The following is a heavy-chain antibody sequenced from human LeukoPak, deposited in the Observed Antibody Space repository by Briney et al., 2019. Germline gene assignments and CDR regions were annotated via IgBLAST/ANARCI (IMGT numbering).Heavy chain of an antibody. V-gene: IGHV3-64D*06. J-gene: IGHJ1*01. CDR1: GFTFSSYA. D-gene: IGHD1-26*01. Sequence: PGGSLRLSCSASGFTFSSYAMHWVRQAPGKGLEDVSAISSNGGSTYYADSVKGRFTISRDNSKNTLYLQMSSLRAEDTAVYYCVKDRGATLSPSEYFQHWGQGTLVTVSS. CDR2: ISSNGGST. CDR3: VKDRGATLSPSEYFQH.